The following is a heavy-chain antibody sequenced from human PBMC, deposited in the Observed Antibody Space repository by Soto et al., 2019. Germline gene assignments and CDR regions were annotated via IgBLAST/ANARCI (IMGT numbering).Heavy chain of an antibody. J-gene: IGHJ3*02. V-gene: IGHV3-23*01. CDR3: AKDATAVNGVWDPFDM. D-gene: IGHD2-8*01. Sequence: EVQLLESGGGVVQPGGSLRLSCAASGFTFSAYAMSWVRQAPGKGLQWVSGVGGSDTDKHYADSVRGRLTVSRDNSMKTLYLQMNSLRDDDTAVYYCAKDATAVNGVWDPFDMWGQGTEVTVSS. CDR1: GFTFSAYA. CDR2: VGGSDTDK.